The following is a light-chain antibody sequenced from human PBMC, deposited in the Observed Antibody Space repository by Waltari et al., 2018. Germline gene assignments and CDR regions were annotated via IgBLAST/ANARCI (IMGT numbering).Light chain of an antibody. J-gene: IGKJ2*03. CDR2: KTS. V-gene: IGKV1-12*01. Sequence: DIQMTQSPSSLSASVGDRVTITCRASQGISSWLAWYQQKPGKAPNLLIYKTSNLQSGVPSRFSGSGSGTDFTLTINSLQPEDFATYYCQQYNSSPFSFGQGTKLEI. CDR1: QGISSW. CDR3: QQYNSSPFS.